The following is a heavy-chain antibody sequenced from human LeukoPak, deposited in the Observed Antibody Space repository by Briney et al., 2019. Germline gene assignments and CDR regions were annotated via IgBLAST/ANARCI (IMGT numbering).Heavy chain of an antibody. J-gene: IGHJ5*02. V-gene: IGHV1-46*01. Sequence: ASVKVSCKASGYTFTNYYMHWVRQAPGQGLEWMGIINPSSGSTSYAQKFQGRVTMTRDTSISTAYMELSRLRSDDTAVYYCARVGYCSSTSCQRGRFDPWGQGTLVTVSS. CDR3: ARVGYCSSTSCQRGRFDP. CDR2: INPSSGST. D-gene: IGHD2-2*01. CDR1: GYTFTNYY.